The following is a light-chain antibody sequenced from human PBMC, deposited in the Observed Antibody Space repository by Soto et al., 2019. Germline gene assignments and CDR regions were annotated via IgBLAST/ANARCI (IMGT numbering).Light chain of an antibody. Sequence: QSVLTQPRSVSGSPGQSVTISCTGTSSDVGGYNYVSGYQQHQGKAPKLMIYDVSKRPSGVPDRFYGSKSGNTASLTISGLQAEDEADYYCCSYAGSYYVFGTGTKLTVL. CDR3: CSYAGSYYV. CDR1: SSDVGGYNY. CDR2: DVS. J-gene: IGLJ1*01. V-gene: IGLV2-11*01.